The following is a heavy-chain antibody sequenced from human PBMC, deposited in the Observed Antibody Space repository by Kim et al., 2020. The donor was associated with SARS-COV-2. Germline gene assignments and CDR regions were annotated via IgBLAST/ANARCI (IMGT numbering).Heavy chain of an antibody. CDR1: GGSFSGYY. CDR3: TGYSGYDSVKHDTDY. CDR2: INHSGST. Sequence: SETLSLTCAVYGGSFSGYYWSWIRQPPGKGLEWIGEINHSGSTNYNPSLKSRVTISVDTSKNQFSLKPSSVTAADTAVYYCTGYSGYDSVKHDTDYWGQGTLVTVSS. J-gene: IGHJ4*02. V-gene: IGHV4-34*01. D-gene: IGHD5-12*01.